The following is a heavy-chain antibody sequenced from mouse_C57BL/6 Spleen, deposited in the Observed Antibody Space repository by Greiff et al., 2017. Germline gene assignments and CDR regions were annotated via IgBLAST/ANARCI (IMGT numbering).Heavy chain of an antibody. CDR1: GFTFSDYG. V-gene: IGHV5-17*01. CDR3: ARGDYYGSSRYCDY. Sequence: EVQLVESGGGLVKPGGSLKLSCAASGFTFSDYGMHWVRQAPEKGLEWVAYLSSGSSTIYYADTVKDRLTIARDNAKNTLFMQMTSLRSEDTAMYYCARGDYYGSSRYCDYWGQGTTLTVSS. J-gene: IGHJ2*01. CDR2: LSSGSSTI. D-gene: IGHD1-1*01.